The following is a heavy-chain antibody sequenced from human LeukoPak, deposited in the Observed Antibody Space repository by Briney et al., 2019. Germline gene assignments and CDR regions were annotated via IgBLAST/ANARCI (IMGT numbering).Heavy chain of an antibody. CDR3: AKDITRYSEEAFDI. J-gene: IGHJ3*02. CDR2: ISWNSGSI. Sequence: GRSLRLSCAASGFTFDDYAMHWVRQAPGKGLGWVSGISWNSGSIGYADSVKGRFTISRDNAKNSLYLQMNSLRAEDTALYYCAKDITRYSEEAFDIWGQGTMVTVSS. CDR1: GFTFDDYA. V-gene: IGHV3-9*01. D-gene: IGHD6-13*01.